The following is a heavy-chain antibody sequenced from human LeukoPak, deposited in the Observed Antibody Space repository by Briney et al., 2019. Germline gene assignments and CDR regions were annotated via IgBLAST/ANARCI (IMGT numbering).Heavy chain of an antibody. CDR3: ARDSSLRYSGSLGY. V-gene: IGHV7-4-1*02. CDR1: GYTFTSYA. D-gene: IGHD1-26*01. CDR2: INTNTGNP. J-gene: IGHJ4*02. Sequence: ASVKVSCKASGYTFTSYAMNWVRQAPGQGLEWMGWINTNTGNPTYAQGFTGRFVFSLGTSVSTAYLQISSLKAEDTAVYYCARDSSLRYSGSLGYWGQGTLVTVSS.